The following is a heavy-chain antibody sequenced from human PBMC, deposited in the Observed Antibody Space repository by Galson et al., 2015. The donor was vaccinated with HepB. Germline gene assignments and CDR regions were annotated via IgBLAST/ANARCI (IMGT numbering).Heavy chain of an antibody. D-gene: IGHD6-6*01. CDR3: VRGGQYSSSSALDY. CDR2: VSADGGRT. CDR1: AGFTFTSNA. J-gene: IGHJ4*02. Sequence: SLRLSCAASAGFTFTSNAMHWVRQAPGKGLEYVSVVSADGGRTYYADSVKGRFTISRDNSKNTLYLQMSSLRLEDTAVYYCVRGGQYSSSSALDYWGQGTLVTVSS. V-gene: IGHV3-64D*06.